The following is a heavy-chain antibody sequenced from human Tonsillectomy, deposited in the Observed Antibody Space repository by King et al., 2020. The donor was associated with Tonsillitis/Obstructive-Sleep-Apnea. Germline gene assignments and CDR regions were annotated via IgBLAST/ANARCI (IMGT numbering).Heavy chain of an antibody. CDR2: ISWDSGSI. D-gene: IGHD6-13*01. CDR3: AKGAAATRYNWFDP. CDR1: GFTFDDYA. J-gene: IGHJ5*02. V-gene: IGHV3-9*01. Sequence: VQLVESGGGLVQPGRSLRLSCAASGFTFDDYAMHWVRQAPGKGLEWVSGISWDSGSIAYADSVKGRFTISRDNARNSLYPQMNSLRPEDTALYYCAKGAAATRYNWFDPWGQGTLVTVSS.